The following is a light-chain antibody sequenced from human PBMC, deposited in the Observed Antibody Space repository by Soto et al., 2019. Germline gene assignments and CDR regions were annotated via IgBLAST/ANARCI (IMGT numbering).Light chain of an antibody. CDR3: GADHGSGSNFPS. CDR2: VGTGGIVG. V-gene: IGLV9-49*01. CDR1: SGYSNYK. J-gene: IGLJ2*01. Sequence: QSVLTQPPSASASLGASVTLTCTLSSGYSNYKVDWYQQRPGKGPRFVMRVGTGGIVGSKGDGIPDRFSVLGSGLNRYLTIKNIQEEDESDYHCGADHGSGSNFPSFGGGTKLTVL.